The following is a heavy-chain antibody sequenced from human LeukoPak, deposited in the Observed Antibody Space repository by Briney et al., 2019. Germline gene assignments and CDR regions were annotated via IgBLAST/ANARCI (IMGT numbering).Heavy chain of an antibody. J-gene: IGHJ4*02. D-gene: IGHD6-13*01. V-gene: IGHV4-59*08. CDR3: ARRGGYNNNWYLLDY. Sequence: SEALSLTCTVSGDSMISYYWSWVRQPPGKGLEWIGYIYHSGPTNYNPSLKSRVTISMDTSKKQLSLKLSSVTAADTAVYFCARRGGYNNNWYLLDYWGQGTLVTVSS. CDR1: GDSMISYY. CDR2: IYHSGPT.